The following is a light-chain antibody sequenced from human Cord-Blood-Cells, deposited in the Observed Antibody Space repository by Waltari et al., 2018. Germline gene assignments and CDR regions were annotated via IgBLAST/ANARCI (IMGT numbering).Light chain of an antibody. CDR1: QDISNY. J-gene: IGKJ4*01. V-gene: IGKV1-33*01. Sequence: DIQMTQSPSSLSASVGDRVTITCQASQDISNYLNWYQQKPGKAPKLLIYDASNLETGVPSRFSGSGSGTDFTFTISSLQPEDIATYYCQQYVISLLTIGGGTKVEIK. CDR2: DAS. CDR3: QQYVISLLT.